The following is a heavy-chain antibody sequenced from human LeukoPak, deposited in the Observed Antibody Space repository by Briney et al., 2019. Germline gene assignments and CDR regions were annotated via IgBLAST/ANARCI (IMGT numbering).Heavy chain of an antibody. J-gene: IGHJ4*02. Sequence: GGSLRLSCAASGFTFSSYAMSWVRQAPGKGLEWVSVIYSAGTTYYADSVKGRFTISRDNSKNTLYLQMNSLRAEDTAVYYCAREGWLHYFDYWGQGTLVTVSS. CDR1: GFTFSSYA. D-gene: IGHD5-12*01. CDR2: IYSAGTT. CDR3: AREGWLHYFDY. V-gene: IGHV3-53*01.